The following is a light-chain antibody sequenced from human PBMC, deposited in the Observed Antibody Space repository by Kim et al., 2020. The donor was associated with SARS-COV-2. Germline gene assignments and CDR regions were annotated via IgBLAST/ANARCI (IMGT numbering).Light chain of an antibody. CDR1: QSVSSSY. CDR3: QQYGSSPLT. J-gene: IGKJ4*01. V-gene: IGKV3-20*01. CDR2: GAS. Sequence: LSPGERATLSCRASQSVSSSYLAWYQQKPGQAPRLLIYGASSRATGIPDRFSGSGSGTDFTLTISRLEPEDFAVYYCQQYGSSPLTFRRDQGGYQT.